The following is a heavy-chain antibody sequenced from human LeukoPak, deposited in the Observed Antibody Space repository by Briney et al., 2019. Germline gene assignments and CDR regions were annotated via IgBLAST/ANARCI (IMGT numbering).Heavy chain of an antibody. D-gene: IGHD6-19*01. V-gene: IGHV4-59*08. CDR2: IYYSGTT. J-gene: IGHJ4*02. Sequence: SETLSLTCTVSGGSISNYYWSWVRQPPGKGLEWIGYIYYSGTTNYNPSLESRVTISVDTSNNQFSLNLSSVTVADTAVYYCARTKSGWYYSDYWGQGTLVSVSS. CDR3: ARTKSGWYYSDY. CDR1: GGSISNYY.